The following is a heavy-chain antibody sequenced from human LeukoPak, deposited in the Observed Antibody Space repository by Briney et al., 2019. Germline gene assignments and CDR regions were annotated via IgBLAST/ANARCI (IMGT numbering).Heavy chain of an antibody. J-gene: IGHJ3*02. CDR3: AKATTVTIVAAFDI. D-gene: IGHD4-17*01. CDR2: VSGSGDST. Sequence: GGSLRLSCAASGFTFSSYAMTWVRQAPGKGLEWVSGVSGSGDSTYYADSVKGRFTISRDNAKNSLYLQMNSLRAEDTALYYCAKATTVTIVAAFDIWGQGTMVTVSS. V-gene: IGHV3-23*01. CDR1: GFTFSSYA.